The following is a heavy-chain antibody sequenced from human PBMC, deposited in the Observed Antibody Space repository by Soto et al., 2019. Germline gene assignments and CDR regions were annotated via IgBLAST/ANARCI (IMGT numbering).Heavy chain of an antibody. V-gene: IGHV4-30-2*01. Sequence: PSETLSLTCAFYGGSFSGDSWSWIRQPPGKGLEWIGYIYHSGSTYYNPSLKSRVTISVDRSKNQFSLKLSSVTAADTAVYYCARVPDYWGQGTLVTVSS. CDR1: GGSFSGDS. CDR2: IYHSGST. J-gene: IGHJ4*02. CDR3: ARVPDY.